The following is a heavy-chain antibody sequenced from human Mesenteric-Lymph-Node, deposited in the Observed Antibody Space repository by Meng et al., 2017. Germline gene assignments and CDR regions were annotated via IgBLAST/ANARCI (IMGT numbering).Heavy chain of an antibody. Sequence: SETLSLTCTVSGGSISSYYWSWIRQPAGKGLEWIGYIYYSGSTNYNPSLKSRVTMSVDTSRNQFSLKLSSVTAADTAVYYCARTNPSIAATGAVGIDYWGQGTLVTVSS. CDR1: GGSISSYY. J-gene: IGHJ4*02. CDR2: IYYSGST. D-gene: IGHD6-13*01. CDR3: ARTNPSIAATGAVGIDY. V-gene: IGHV4-59*01.